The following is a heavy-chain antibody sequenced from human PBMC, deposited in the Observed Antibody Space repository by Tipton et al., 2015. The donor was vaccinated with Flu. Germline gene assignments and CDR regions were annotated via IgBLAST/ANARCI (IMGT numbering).Heavy chain of an antibody. D-gene: IGHD3-10*01. J-gene: IGHJ4*02. CDR1: GDSMGTYS. Sequence: TLSLTCTVSGDSMGTYSWSWIRQPPGKGLEWIGYTTYSGTTSYNPSLQSRVSISIDTSKNQFSLKLSSVTAADTAVYYCARGSGSGTYVIFDFWGQGTLVTVSS. CDR2: TTYSGTT. CDR3: ARGSGSGTYVIFDF. V-gene: IGHV4-59*08.